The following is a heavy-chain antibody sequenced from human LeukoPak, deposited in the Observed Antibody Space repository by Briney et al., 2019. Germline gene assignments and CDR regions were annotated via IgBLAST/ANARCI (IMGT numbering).Heavy chain of an antibody. CDR3: ARALSALGTPGDYYGMDV. CDR1: GYTFTGYY. V-gene: IGHV1-2*02. CDR2: INPNSGGT. Sequence: EASVNVSCKASGYTFTGYYMHWVRQAPGQGLEWMGWINPNSGGTNYAQKFQGRVTMTRDTSISTAYMELSRLRSDDTAVYYCARALSALGTPGDYYGMDVWGQGTTVTVSS. J-gene: IGHJ6*02. D-gene: IGHD1-1*01.